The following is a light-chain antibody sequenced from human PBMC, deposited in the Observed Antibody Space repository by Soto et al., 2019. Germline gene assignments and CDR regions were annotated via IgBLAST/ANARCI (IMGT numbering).Light chain of an antibody. CDR1: QSVSSSY. CDR3: QQYENYWT. J-gene: IGKJ1*01. V-gene: IGKV3D-7*01. CDR2: GAS. Sequence: EIVLTQSPGTLSLSPGERATLSCRASQSVSSSYLAWYQQKPGQAPRLLIYGASTRATGIPARFSGSGSGTEFSLTISNLQPDDCATYYCQQYENYWTFGQGTKVDIK.